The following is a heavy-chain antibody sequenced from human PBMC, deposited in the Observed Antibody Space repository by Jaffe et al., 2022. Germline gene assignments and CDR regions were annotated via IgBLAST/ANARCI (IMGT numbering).Heavy chain of an antibody. CDR1: GFTFSSYW. V-gene: IGHV3-7*04. CDR2: IKYDGRDK. CDR3: TRGYSVSY. J-gene: IGHJ4*02. D-gene: IGHD1-26*01. Sequence: EVQLVESGGDLVQPGGSLRLSCAASGFTFSSYWMTWVRQAPGKGLEWVANIKYDGRDKHYVDSVKGRFTISRDNAKNSLYLQLNTLRAEDTAVYYCTRGYSVSYWGQGTLVTVSS.